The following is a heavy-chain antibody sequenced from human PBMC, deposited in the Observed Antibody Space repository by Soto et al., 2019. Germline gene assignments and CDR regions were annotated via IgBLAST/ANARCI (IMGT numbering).Heavy chain of an antibody. J-gene: IGHJ4*02. D-gene: IGHD2-2*01. CDR2: IIPILGIA. Sequence: GASVKVSCKASGGTFSSYTISWVRQAPGQGLEWMGRIIPILGIANYAQKFQGRVTITADKSTSTAYMELSSLRSEDMAVYYCAHAVQRSPAPDYWGQGTLVTVSS. CDR3: AHAVQRSPAPDY. V-gene: IGHV1-69*02. CDR1: GGTFSSYT.